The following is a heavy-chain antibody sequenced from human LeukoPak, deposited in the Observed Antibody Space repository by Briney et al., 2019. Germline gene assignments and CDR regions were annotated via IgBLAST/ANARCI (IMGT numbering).Heavy chain of an antibody. CDR2: IGPGGDTT. V-gene: IGHV3-23*01. Sequence: PGGSLRLSCAASGFTFNNYAMDWVRQAPGKGLEWISRIGPGGDTTYYAASVKGRFTISRGNSKNTLYLQMNSLRAEDTALYYCARQLNRDYWGQGTLVTVSS. D-gene: IGHD1-1*01. CDR1: GFTFNNYA. CDR3: ARQLNRDY. J-gene: IGHJ4*02.